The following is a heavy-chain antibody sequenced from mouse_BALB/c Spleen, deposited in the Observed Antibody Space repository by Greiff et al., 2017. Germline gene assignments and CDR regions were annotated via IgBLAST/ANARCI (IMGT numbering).Heavy chain of an antibody. Sequence: VQLQQSGAELVRPGALVKLSCKASGFNIKDYYMHWVKQRPEQGLEWIGWIDPENGNTIYDPKFQGKASITAGTSSNTAYLQLSSLTSEDTAVYYCAYPTTVVETDYAMDYWGQGTSVTVSS. J-gene: IGHJ4*01. D-gene: IGHD1-1*01. V-gene: IGHV14-1*02. CDR2: IDPENGNT. CDR3: AYPTTVVETDYAMDY. CDR1: GFNIKDYY.